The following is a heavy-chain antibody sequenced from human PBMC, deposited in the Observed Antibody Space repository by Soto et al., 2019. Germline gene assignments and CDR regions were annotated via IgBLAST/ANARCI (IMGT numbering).Heavy chain of an antibody. V-gene: IGHV1-8*01. CDR3: ARGYEGHYDFWRFDP. Sequence: ASGKVSCKASGCTFTSYDFNWVRQVTGQGLEWMGWMNPNSGNTGYAQKFQGRVTMTRNTSISTAYMELSSLRSEDTAVYYCARGYEGHYDFWRFDPWGQGTLVTVSS. CDR2: MNPNSGNT. CDR1: GCTFTSYD. D-gene: IGHD3-3*01. J-gene: IGHJ5*02.